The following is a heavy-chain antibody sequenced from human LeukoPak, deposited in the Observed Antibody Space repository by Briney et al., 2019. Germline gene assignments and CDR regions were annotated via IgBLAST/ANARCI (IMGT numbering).Heavy chain of an antibody. V-gene: IGHV3-49*03. J-gene: IGHJ4*02. Sequence: SLTLSWLASGFTLGDYSMSWLRQAPRAGREWVGFIRSKALGWTTEYAASVIGRFVISRKYSKSIAYLQMNGLKTEDTAVYYCTRAVAGTMIDYWGQGTLVTVSS. CDR3: TRAVAGTMIDY. CDR1: GFTLGDYS. D-gene: IGHD6-19*01. CDR2: IRSKALGWTT.